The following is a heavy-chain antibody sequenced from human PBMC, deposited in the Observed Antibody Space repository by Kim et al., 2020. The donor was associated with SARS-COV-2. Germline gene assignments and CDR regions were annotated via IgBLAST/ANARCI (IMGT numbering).Heavy chain of an antibody. CDR3: ARSYDSSGYHDY. J-gene: IGHJ4*02. Sequence: RNSPSFKGQVTISADKSISNAYLQWSSLKASDTAMYYCARSYDSSGYHDYWGQGTLVTVSS. V-gene: IGHV5-51*01. D-gene: IGHD3-22*01.